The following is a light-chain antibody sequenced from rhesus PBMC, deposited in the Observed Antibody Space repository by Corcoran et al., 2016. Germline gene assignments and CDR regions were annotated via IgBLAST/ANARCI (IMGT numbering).Light chain of an antibody. CDR2: KAS. V-gene: IGKV1-74*01. Sequence: DIQMTQSPSSLSASVGDRVTITCRASENVNNYLHWYQQKTGKAPKLLIYKASSLQSGVPSRFTGSGFGTDFTLTISSLQSEDFAIYCCQQYSSGPPTFGGGTKVEVK. CDR1: ENVNNY. CDR3: QQYSSGPPT. J-gene: IGKJ4*01.